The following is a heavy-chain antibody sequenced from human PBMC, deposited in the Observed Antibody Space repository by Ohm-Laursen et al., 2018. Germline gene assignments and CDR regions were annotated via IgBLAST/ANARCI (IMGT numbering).Heavy chain of an antibody. Sequence: SLRLSCAAAGFTFTNAWMSWVRQAPGKGLEWVALIKSKSDGGTTHYAAPVKGRFTISREDSKNTLYLQMNSLKTEDTAVYYCIHISATGVFWGQGTLVTVSS. J-gene: IGHJ1*01. V-gene: IGHV3-15*01. D-gene: IGHD6-13*01. CDR2: IKSKSDGGTT. CDR1: GFTFTNAW. CDR3: IHISATGVF.